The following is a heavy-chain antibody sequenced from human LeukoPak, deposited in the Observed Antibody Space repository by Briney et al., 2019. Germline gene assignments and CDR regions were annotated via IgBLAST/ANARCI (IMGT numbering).Heavy chain of an antibody. D-gene: IGHD3-10*01. CDR1: GFTFNTYW. CDR2: IKEDGSET. J-gene: IGHJ5*02. Sequence: GGSLRLSCVASGFTFNTYWMTWVRQAPGKGLEWVANIKEDGSETYYVDPVKGRCTISRDNAKKSLYLQMSSLRAEDTAIYYCATTLVRQGSFTWGQGTRVTVSS. CDR3: ATTLVRQGSFT. V-gene: IGHV3-7*01.